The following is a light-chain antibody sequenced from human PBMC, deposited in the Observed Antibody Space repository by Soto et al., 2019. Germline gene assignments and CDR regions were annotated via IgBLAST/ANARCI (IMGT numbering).Light chain of an antibody. V-gene: IGKV1-5*01. Sequence: DIQMTQSPSTLSASVGDRVTITCRASQTIHSFLAWYQQKAGKAPKLLIYDASNLESGVPSRFSGSGSGTEFTLTVSSLQPEDFATYYCQQSFGTPQITFGGGTKVEIK. CDR3: QQSFGTPQIT. CDR1: QTIHSF. CDR2: DAS. J-gene: IGKJ4*01.